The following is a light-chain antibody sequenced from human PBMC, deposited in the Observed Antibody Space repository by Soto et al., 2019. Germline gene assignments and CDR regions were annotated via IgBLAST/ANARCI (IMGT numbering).Light chain of an antibody. CDR2: LAS. V-gene: IGKV1-17*01. CDR1: QDITYD. CDR3: RHHNSYPPV. Sequence: ESQMTQSPSSLSASAGARVTITCRASQDITYDCAWYQQRAGRAPKRLMSLASRLASGVPSRFSGSGSGTKFALAISSLQPEYFATYYCRHHNSYPPVFGQGTKLDIK. J-gene: IGKJ2*01.